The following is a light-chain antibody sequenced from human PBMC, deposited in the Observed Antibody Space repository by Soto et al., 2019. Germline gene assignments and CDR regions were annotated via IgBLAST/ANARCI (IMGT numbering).Light chain of an antibody. J-gene: IGLJ2*01. CDR1: SSDIGSYNL. V-gene: IGLV2-23*03. Sequence: QSALTQPASVSGSPGQSITISCTGTSSDIGSYNLVSWYQHHPGKAPKLIIYEGNKRPSGVSNRFSGSKSGNTASLTISGLHAEDEADYSCCSFAGRTTFVVFGGGTKLTVL. CDR3: CSFAGRTTFVV. CDR2: EGN.